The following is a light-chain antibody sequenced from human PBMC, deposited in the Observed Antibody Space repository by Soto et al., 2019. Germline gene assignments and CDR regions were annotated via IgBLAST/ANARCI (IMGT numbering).Light chain of an antibody. J-gene: IGLJ3*02. V-gene: IGLV1-51*02. CDR2: ANK. CDR1: SSNIGNDY. Sequence: QSVLTQPPSVSAAPGQKVTISCSGSSSNIGNDYVAWYQQLPGTASKLLISANKKQNSGIPDRFSGSKSGTSATLGITGLTTGDETDYYLGAWDSSLSAWVFGGGPKLTVL. CDR3: GAWDSSLSAWV.